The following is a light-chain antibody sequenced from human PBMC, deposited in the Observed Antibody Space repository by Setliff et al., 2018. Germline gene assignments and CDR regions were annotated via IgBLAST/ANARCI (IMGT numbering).Light chain of an antibody. CDR1: SGPVSTTYN. CDR3: ALYMGGGISL. V-gene: IGLV8-61*01. J-gene: IGLJ2*01. Sequence: QTVVTQGPSFAASPGGTVTLTCGLSSGPVSTTYNPSWYQQTPGQAPRALMYSTNIRSSGVPDRFSGSILGNKAALTITGAQADDESDYYCALYMGGGISLFGGGTKVTVL. CDR2: STN.